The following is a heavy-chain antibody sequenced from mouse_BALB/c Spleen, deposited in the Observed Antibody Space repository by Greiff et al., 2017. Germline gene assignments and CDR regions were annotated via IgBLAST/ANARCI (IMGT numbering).Heavy chain of an antibody. J-gene: IGHJ4*01. V-gene: IGHV1-9*01. D-gene: IGHD2-10*01. CDR2: ILPGSGST. CDR3: ASYYGKDYYAMDY. CDR1: GYTFSSYW. Sequence: VQLQQSGAELMKPGASVKISCKATGYTFSSYWIEWVKQRPGHGLEWIGEILPGSGSTNYNEKFKGKATFTADTSSNTAYMQLSSLTSEDSAVYYCASYYGKDYYAMDYWGQGTSVTVSS.